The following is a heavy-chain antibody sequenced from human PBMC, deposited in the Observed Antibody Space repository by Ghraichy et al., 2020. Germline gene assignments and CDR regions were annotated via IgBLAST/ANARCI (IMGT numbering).Heavy chain of an antibody. CDR1: GFTFSSYS. Sequence: GGSLRLSCAASGFTFSSYSMNWVRQAPGKGLEWVSYISSSSSTIYYADSVKGRFTISRDNAKNSLYLQMNSLRDEDTAVYYCARAGYCSSTSCHYYYYGMDLWGQGTTVTVSS. V-gene: IGHV3-48*02. D-gene: IGHD2-2*01. J-gene: IGHJ6*02. CDR3: ARAGYCSSTSCHYYYYGMDL. CDR2: ISSSSSTI.